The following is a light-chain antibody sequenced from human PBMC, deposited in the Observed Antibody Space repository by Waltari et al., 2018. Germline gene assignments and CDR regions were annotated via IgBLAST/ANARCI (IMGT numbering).Light chain of an antibody. CDR1: SSDVGGYNY. V-gene: IGLV2-14*01. J-gene: IGLJ1*01. CDR3: SSYTSSSTPYV. CDR2: EVS. Sequence: QSALTQPASVSGSPGQSITISCTGTSSDVGGYNYVSGYQQHPGNAPKLMIYEVSNRPSGVSNRFSGSKSGNTASLTISGLQAEDEADYYCSSYTSSSTPYVFGTGTKVTVL.